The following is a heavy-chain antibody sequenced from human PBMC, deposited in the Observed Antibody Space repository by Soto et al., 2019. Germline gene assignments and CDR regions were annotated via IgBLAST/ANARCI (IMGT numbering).Heavy chain of an antibody. D-gene: IGHD6-19*01. V-gene: IGHV6-1*01. J-gene: IGHJ4*02. CDR1: GDSVSSKSDA. CDR2: TYFRSKWHT. CDR3: ARQHQWPDY. Sequence: SETLSLTCAISGDSVSSKSDAWNRTTQSPSRGLEWLGRTYFRSKWHTDYAVSVSSRISIKPDTSKNQFSLQLNSVTPEDTAVFYCARQHQWPDYWGQGTLVTVSS.